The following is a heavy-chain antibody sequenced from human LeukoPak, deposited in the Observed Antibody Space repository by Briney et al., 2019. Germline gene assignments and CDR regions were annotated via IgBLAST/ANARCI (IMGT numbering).Heavy chain of an antibody. CDR3: VWGDYDILTGYLDY. D-gene: IGHD3-9*01. Sequence: SVKVSCKASGGTFTSYAISWVRQAPGQGLEWMGGIIPIFGTANYAQKFQGRVTITTDESTSTAYMELSSLRSEDTAVYYCVWGDYDILTGYLDYWGQGTLVTVSS. V-gene: IGHV1-69*05. CDR1: GGTFTSYA. CDR2: IIPIFGTA. J-gene: IGHJ4*02.